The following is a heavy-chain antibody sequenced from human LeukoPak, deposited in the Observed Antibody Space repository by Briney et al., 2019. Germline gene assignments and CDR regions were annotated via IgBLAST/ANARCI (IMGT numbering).Heavy chain of an antibody. Sequence: SVKVSCKASGGIFSTFAISWVRQAPGQGLEWMGGTIPIFHTANYAQKFQGRVTVTADESTSTAYMELSSLRSEDTAVYYCARGPSITMVRGGQWYYYMDVWGKGTTVTISS. CDR1: GGIFSTFA. CDR3: ARGPSITMVRGGQWYYYMDV. D-gene: IGHD3-10*01. CDR2: TIPIFHTA. J-gene: IGHJ6*03. V-gene: IGHV1-69*13.